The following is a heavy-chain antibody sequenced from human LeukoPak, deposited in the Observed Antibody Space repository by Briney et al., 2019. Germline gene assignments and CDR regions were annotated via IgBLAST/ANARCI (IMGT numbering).Heavy chain of an antibody. CDR2: INHSGST. D-gene: IGHD6-13*01. CDR3: ARGPRSSWYHWVRSYFDY. V-gene: IGHV4-34*01. Sequence: PSETLSLTCAVYGGSFSGYYWSWIRQPPGEGLEWIGEINHSGSTNYNPSLKSRVTISVDTSKNQFSLKLSSVTAADTAVYYCARGPRSSWYHWVRSYFDYWGQGTLVTVSS. CDR1: GGSFSGYY. J-gene: IGHJ4*02.